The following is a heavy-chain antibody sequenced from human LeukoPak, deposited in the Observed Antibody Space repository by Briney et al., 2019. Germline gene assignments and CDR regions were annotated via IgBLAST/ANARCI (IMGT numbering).Heavy chain of an antibody. CDR3: ARGRIAAAVRSDY. J-gene: IGHJ4*02. Sequence: ASVKVSCKASGYTFTSYDINWVRQATGQGLEWMGGMNPNSGNTGFAQKFQGRVTMTRNTSIRTAYMELSSLRSEDTAVYYCARGRIAAAVRSDYWGQGTLVTVSS. D-gene: IGHD6-13*01. V-gene: IGHV1-8*01. CDR2: MNPNSGNT. CDR1: GYTFTSYD.